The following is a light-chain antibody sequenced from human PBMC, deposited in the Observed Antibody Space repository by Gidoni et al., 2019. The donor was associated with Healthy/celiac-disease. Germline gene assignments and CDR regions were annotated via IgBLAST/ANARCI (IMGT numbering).Light chain of an antibody. Sequence: GSLGERATINCKSSQSVLYSSTNKNYLAWYQQKPGQPPKLLIYWASTRESGVPDRFSGSGSGTDFTLTISSLQAEDVAVYYCQQYYGTPITFGQGTRLEIK. CDR2: WAS. J-gene: IGKJ5*01. CDR1: QSVLYSSTNKNY. V-gene: IGKV4-1*01. CDR3: QQYYGTPIT.